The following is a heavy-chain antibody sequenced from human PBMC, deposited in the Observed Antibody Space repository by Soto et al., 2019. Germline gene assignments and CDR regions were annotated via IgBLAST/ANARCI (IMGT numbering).Heavy chain of an antibody. CDR1: GFTFRTYA. J-gene: IGHJ4*02. D-gene: IGHD3-10*01. CDR3: AKDQSTGEIDY. Sequence: GSLRLSCAASGFTFRTYAMHWVRQAPGKGPEWVAFIAYDGSNTYYADSVKGRFTISRENSKSMLYVQMNSLRPEDTAVYYCAKDQSTGEIDYWGQGTLVTAPQ. CDR2: IAYDGSNT. V-gene: IGHV3-30*18.